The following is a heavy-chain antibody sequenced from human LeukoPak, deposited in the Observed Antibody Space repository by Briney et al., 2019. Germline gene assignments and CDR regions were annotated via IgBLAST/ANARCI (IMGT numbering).Heavy chain of an antibody. CDR2: IYPGDSDT. CDR1: GYRFTSYW. D-gene: IGHD6-19*01. Sequence: GESLKISCKGSGYRFTSYWIGWVRQMPGKGLEWMGIIYPGDSDTRYSPSFQGQVTISADKSISTAYLQWSSLKASDTAMYYCARGVVGQWPDYYYYGMDVWGQGTTVTVSS. V-gene: IGHV5-51*01. CDR3: ARGVVGQWPDYYYYGMDV. J-gene: IGHJ6*02.